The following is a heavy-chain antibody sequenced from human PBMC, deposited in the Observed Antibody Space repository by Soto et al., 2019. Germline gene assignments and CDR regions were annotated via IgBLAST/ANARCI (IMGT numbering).Heavy chain of an antibody. CDR1: GFRFSDYS. V-gene: IGHV3-48*01. Sequence: GGSLRLSCAASGFRFSDYSMNWVRQAPGRGLEWVSYISSSSCTIHYADSVEGRFAISRDNSKNTLYLQMNSLRAEDTAVYYCASSPLAYDYIWGSYRPKYYFDYWGQGTLVTVSS. CDR2: ISSSSCTI. D-gene: IGHD3-16*02. CDR3: ASSPLAYDYIWGSYRPKYYFDY. J-gene: IGHJ4*02.